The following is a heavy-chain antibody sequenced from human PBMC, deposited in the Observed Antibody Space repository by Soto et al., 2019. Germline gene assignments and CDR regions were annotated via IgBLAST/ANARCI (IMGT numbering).Heavy chain of an antibody. V-gene: IGHV3-53*01. J-gene: IGHJ6*03. CDR2: IYSGGST. CDR3: ARVEFSYGYYYYYYMDV. Sequence: GGSLRLSCAASGFTVSSNYMSWVRQAPGKGLEWVSVIYSGGSTYYADSVKGRFTISRDNSKNTLYLQMNSLRAEDTAVYYCARVEFSYGYYYYYYMDVWGKGTTVTVSS. CDR1: GFTVSSNY. D-gene: IGHD5-18*01.